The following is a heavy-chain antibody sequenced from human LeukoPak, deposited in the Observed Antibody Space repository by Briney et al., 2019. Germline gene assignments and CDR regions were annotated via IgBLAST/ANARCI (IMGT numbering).Heavy chain of an antibody. D-gene: IGHD3-10*01. CDR3: ARRVANGSGSKGGFDY. CDR1: GGSISSYY. CDR2: IYYSGST. V-gene: IGHV4-59*01. Sequence: SETLSLTCTVSGGSISSYYWSWIRQPAGKGLEWIGYIYYSGSTNYNPSLKSRVTISVDTSKNQFSLKLSSVTAADTAVYYCARRVANGSGSKGGFDYWGQGTLVTVSS. J-gene: IGHJ4*02.